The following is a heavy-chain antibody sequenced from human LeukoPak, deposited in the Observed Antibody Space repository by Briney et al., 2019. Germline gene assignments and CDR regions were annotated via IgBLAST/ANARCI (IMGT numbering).Heavy chain of an antibody. Sequence: PGGSLRLSCAASGFTFSSYVMSWVRQVPAKGLEWVSAISGSGGGTYYADSVKGRFTISRDNSKNTLYLQTTSLRAEDTALYYCARRGAAGTYYFDYWGQGTLVTVSS. V-gene: IGHV3-23*01. D-gene: IGHD6-13*01. J-gene: IGHJ4*02. CDR3: ARRGAAGTYYFDY. CDR2: ISGSGGGT. CDR1: GFTFSSYV.